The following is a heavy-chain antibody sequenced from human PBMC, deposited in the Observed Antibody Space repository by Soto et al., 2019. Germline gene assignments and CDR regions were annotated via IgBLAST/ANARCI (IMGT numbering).Heavy chain of an antibody. CDR1: GGSISSGDYY. J-gene: IGHJ5*02. V-gene: IGHV4-30-4*01. Sequence: SEALSLTCTVSGGSISSGDYYWSWIRQPPGKGLEWIGYIYYSGSTYYNPSLKSRVTISVDTSKNQFSLKLSSVTAADTAVYYCARGVIGTMIVVVIPHWFDPWGQGTLVTVSS. D-gene: IGHD3-22*01. CDR3: ARGVIGTMIVVVIPHWFDP. CDR2: IYYSGST.